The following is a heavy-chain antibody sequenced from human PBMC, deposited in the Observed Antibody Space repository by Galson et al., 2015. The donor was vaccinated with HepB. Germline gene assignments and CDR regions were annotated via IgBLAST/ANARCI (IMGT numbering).Heavy chain of an antibody. CDR2: VHSSGVP. CDR1: GASISSRTYY. D-gene: IGHD3-16*02. Sequence: SETLSLTCSVSGASISSRTYYWVWLRQPPGKGLEWIGNVHSSGVPYYNPSLKSPVTTSGDTAKNQISLRVSSVTAADTAVYYCVRALGGSYFYGMDVWGQGTTVTVSS. CDR3: VRALGGSYFYGMDV. J-gene: IGHJ6*02. V-gene: IGHV4-39*01.